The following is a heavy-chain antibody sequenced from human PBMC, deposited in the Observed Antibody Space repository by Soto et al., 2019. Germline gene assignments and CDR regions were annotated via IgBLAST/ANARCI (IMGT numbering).Heavy chain of an antibody. CDR1: GSTFSSYT. V-gene: IGHV3-23*01. CDR3: VYYCRIGCCCCCVSGDHHYHWLDL. CDR2: ITGSGDLT. Sequence: PGGSLRLSCAAPGSTFSSYTFHWVRQAPGKGLEWVSCITGSGDLTHYAESVQGRFTISRDQSRNMLYLQMKSLRVEDTAVYYCVYYCRIGCCCCCVSGDHHYHWLDLWGQGTLVTVSS. J-gene: IGHJ5*01. D-gene: IGHD3-10*01.